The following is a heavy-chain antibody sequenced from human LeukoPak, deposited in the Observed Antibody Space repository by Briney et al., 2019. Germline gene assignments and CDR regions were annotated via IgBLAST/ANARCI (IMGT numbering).Heavy chain of an antibody. CDR1: GFTFSTSW. V-gene: IGHV3-7*04. CDR3: VRAHHPGGWFDP. CDR2: MNQDGSEI. J-gene: IGHJ5*02. Sequence: GGSLRLSCAASGFTFSTSWMTWIRQTPGKGLEWVASMNQDGSEIHYVDSVKGRFTISRDNAKNSLFLQMNSLTADDTAVHYCVRAHHPGGWFDPWGQGTLVTVSS. D-gene: IGHD3-10*01.